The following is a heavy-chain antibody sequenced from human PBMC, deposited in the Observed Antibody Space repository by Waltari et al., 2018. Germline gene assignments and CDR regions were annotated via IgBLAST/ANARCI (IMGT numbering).Heavy chain of an antibody. J-gene: IGHJ5*01. D-gene: IGHD3-10*01. CDR3: AKEYGSGIYFFDS. V-gene: IGHV3-23*01. Sequence: EAQLLESGGGLVQPGGSLRLTCAASGFTFSAYAMYWVPQTPGKRLEWVSAIGSSGSDTFYADSVKGRFTISRDNSRNTMYLQMNSLRAEDTAVYHCAKEYGSGIYFFDSWGQGTLVTVSS. CDR1: GFTFSAYA. CDR2: IGSSGSDT.